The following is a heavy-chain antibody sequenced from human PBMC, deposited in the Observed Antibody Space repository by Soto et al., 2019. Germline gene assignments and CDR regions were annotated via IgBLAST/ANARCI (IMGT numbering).Heavy chain of an antibody. J-gene: IGHJ6*02. CDR1: GFTFSSYA. CDR2: ISYDGSNK. Sequence: GGSLRLSCAASGFTFSSYAMHWVRQAPGKGLEWVAVISYDGSNKYYADSVKGRFTISRDNSKNTLYLQMNSLRAEDTAVYYCARDGDIVLVPAAIGFNYYYGMDVWGQGTTVTVSS. V-gene: IGHV3-30-3*01. D-gene: IGHD2-2*01. CDR3: ARDGDIVLVPAAIGFNYYYGMDV.